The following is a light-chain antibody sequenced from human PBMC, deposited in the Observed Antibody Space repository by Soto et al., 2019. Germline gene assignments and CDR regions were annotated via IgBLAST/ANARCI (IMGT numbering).Light chain of an antibody. CDR1: QSVSSSY. CDR2: GAS. CDR3: QQYGSSPAYT. Sequence: EIVLTQSPGTLSLSPGERATLSCRASQSVSSSYLAWYQQKPGQAPRLLIYGASSRATGIPDRFSGSGSGTDFTLTISRLEPEDFAVYYCQQYGSSPAYTFVQGTK. V-gene: IGKV3-20*01. J-gene: IGKJ2*01.